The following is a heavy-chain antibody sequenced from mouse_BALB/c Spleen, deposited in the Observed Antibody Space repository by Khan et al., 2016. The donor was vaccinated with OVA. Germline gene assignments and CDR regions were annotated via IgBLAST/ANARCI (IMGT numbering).Heavy chain of an antibody. CDR3: ARGYFGNYEFAY. V-gene: IGHV1S132*01. Sequence: QVQLKESGAELVKPGASVQLSCKTSGYTFTNYWIQWVKQRPGQGLGWIGQIFPGTGTTYSNENFKAKATLTVDTSSSTAYMQLSSLTSEDSAVYCCARGYFGNYEFAYWGQGTLVTVSA. CDR2: IFPGTGTT. J-gene: IGHJ3*01. CDR1: GYTFTNYW. D-gene: IGHD2-1*01.